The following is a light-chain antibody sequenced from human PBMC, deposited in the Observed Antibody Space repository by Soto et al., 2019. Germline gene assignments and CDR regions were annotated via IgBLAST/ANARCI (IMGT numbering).Light chain of an antibody. CDR1: SSDVGGYHY. Sequence: QSVLTQPASVSGSPGPSITISFTGTSSDVGGYHYVSWYQQHPGKAPKLMIYEVSDRPSGVSNRFSGSKSGNTASRTIPWLQAEYEADYYCSSYTSSSTYVFGTGTKVTVL. V-gene: IGLV2-14*01. CDR2: EVS. J-gene: IGLJ1*01. CDR3: SSYTSSSTYV.